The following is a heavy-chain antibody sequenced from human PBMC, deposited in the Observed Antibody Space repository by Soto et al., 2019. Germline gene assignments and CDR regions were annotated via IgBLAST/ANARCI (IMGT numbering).Heavy chain of an antibody. CDR1: GGSISSCDYY. D-gene: IGHD6-19*01. CDR3: ARDHRAYSSALIYFDY. CDR2: IYYSGST. J-gene: IGHJ4*02. Sequence: SETLSLTCTVSGGSISSCDYYWSWIRQPPGKGLEWIGYIYYSGSTYYNPSLKSRVTISVDTSKNQFSLKLSSVTAADTAVYYCARDHRAYSSALIYFDYWGQGTLVTVSS. V-gene: IGHV4-30-4*02.